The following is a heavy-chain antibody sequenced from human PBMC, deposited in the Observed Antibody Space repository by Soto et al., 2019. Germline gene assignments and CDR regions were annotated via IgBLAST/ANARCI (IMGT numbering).Heavy chain of an antibody. J-gene: IGHJ5*01. Sequence: GESLKISCQTSGYTFSNYWIGWVREMPGGGLEWLGFIFPRVFVVWYRPSFEGQVPISADRSTAAAVLQWRSLEASDSALFFGARLVSLLQPSDSWGQGTPVTFSS. D-gene: IGHD4-4*01. CDR1: GYTFSNYW. V-gene: IGHV5-51*01. CDR3: ARLVSLLQPSDS. CDR2: IFPRVFVV.